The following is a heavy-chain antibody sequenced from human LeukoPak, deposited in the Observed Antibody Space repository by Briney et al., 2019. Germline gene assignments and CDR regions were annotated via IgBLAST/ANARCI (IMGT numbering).Heavy chain of an antibody. CDR1: GFTFDDYG. CDR3: ARELGKYRRILGRDSQWLAVSGFDN. J-gene: IGHJ4*02. Sequence: GGSLRLSCAASGFTFDDYGMIWVRQAPGKGLEWVSGINWNGGSTGYADSVKGRFTISRDNAKNSLYLQMNSLRAEDTALYYCARELGKYRRILGRDSQWLAVSGFDNWGQGILVTVSS. CDR2: INWNGGST. D-gene: IGHD6-19*01. V-gene: IGHV3-20*04.